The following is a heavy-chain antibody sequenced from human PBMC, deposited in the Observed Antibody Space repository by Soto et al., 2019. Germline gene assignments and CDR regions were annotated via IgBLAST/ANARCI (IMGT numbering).Heavy chain of an antibody. D-gene: IGHD2-21*02. CDR2: IYYSGST. Sequence: SETLSLTCTVSGGSISSGGYYWSWIRQHPGKGLEWIGYIYYSGSTYYNPSLKSRVTISVDTSKNQFSLKLSSVTAADTAVYYCASGRTYCGGDCYSGIVYWGQGTLVTVSS. J-gene: IGHJ4*02. V-gene: IGHV4-31*03. CDR1: GGSISSGGYY. CDR3: ASGRTYCGGDCYSGIVY.